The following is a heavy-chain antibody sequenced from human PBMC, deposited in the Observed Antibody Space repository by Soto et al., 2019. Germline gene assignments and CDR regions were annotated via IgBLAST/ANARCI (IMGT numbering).Heavy chain of an antibody. CDR3: AKESHSGVVRHDY. Sequence: GGALRLSCAASVFTFRIFAMSWVRQAPGKGLEWVSAISGSGGSTYYADSVKGRFTISRDNSKNTLYLQMNSLRAEDTAVYYCAKESHSGVVRHDYWGQGTLVTVSS. D-gene: IGHD3-3*01. V-gene: IGHV3-23*01. J-gene: IGHJ4*02. CDR2: ISGSGGST. CDR1: VFTFRIFA.